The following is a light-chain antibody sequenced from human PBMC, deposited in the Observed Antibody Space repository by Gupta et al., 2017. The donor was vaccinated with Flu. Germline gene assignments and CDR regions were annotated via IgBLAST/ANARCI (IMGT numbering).Light chain of an antibody. CDR1: ALPKQY. CDR3: QSADSSGTPWV. J-gene: IGLJ3*02. V-gene: IGLV3-25*02. Sequence: SYELTQPPSGSVSPGQTARITCSGDALPKQYAYWYQQKPGQAPVLVIYKDSERPSGIPERFSGSSSGTTVTLTISGVQAEDEADYYCQSADSSGTPWVFGGGTKLTVL. CDR2: KDS.